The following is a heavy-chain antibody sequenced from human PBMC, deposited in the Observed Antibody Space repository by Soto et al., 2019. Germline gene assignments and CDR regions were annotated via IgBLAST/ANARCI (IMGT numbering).Heavy chain of an antibody. CDR1: GFTFSSYA. CDR2: ISGSGGST. CDR3: AKRFFGSGSPPGAFDV. Sequence: GGSLRLSCAASGFTFSSYAMSWVRQAPGKGLEWVSAISGSGGSTYYADSVKGRFTISRDNSKNTLYVQMNNLRAEDTAIYYCAKRFFGSGSPPGAFDVWGQGTMVTVSS. J-gene: IGHJ3*01. V-gene: IGHV3-23*01. D-gene: IGHD3-10*01.